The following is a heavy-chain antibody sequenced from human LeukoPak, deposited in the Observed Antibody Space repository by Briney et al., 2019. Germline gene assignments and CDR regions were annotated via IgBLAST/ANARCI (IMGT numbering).Heavy chain of an antibody. D-gene: IGHD3-22*01. CDR1: GGSISSYY. CDR3: ARGPYYYDSSGYYH. CDR2: IYYSGST. J-gene: IGHJ5*02. V-gene: IGHV4-59*01. Sequence: SEPLSLTCTVSGGSISSYYWSWIRQPPGKGLEWIGYIYYSGSTNYNPSLKSRVTISVDTSKNQFSLKLSSVTAADTAVYYCARGPYYYDSSGYYHWGQGTLVTVSS.